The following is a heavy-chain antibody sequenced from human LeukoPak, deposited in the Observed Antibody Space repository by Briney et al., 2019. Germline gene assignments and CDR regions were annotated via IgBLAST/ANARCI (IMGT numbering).Heavy chain of an antibody. CDR2: IKQDGSEK. CDR1: GFTFSSYW. CDR3: ARVLVRGLVDY. J-gene: IGHJ4*02. D-gene: IGHD3-10*01. Sequence: GGSLRLSCAASGFTFSSYWMSWVRQAPGKGLEWVANIKQDGSEKYYVDSVKGRFSISRDNAKNSLYLQMNSLGAEDTAVYYCARVLVRGLVDYRGQGTLVTVSS. V-gene: IGHV3-7*03.